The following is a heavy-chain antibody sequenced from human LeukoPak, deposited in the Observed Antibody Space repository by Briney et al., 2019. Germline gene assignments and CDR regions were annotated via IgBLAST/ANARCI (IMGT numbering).Heavy chain of an antibody. CDR2: IIPILGIA. D-gene: IGHD3-22*01. Sequence: SVKVSCKASRGTFSSYTISPVRQAPRQGLEGMGRIIPILGIANYTQKLQGRVTITADKSTIPASMELSSRRSEDTAVYYCARGNPDHDSSGYLGYWGQGTLVTVSS. CDR1: RGTFSSYT. J-gene: IGHJ4*02. V-gene: IGHV1-69*02. CDR3: ARGNPDHDSSGYLGY.